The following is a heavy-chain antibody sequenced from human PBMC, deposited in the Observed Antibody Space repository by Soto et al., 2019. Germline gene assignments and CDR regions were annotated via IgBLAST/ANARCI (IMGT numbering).Heavy chain of an antibody. CDR1: GGSFIGYY. D-gene: IGHD2-8*02. V-gene: IGHV4-34*01. CDR2: INHSGST. J-gene: IGHJ4*02. CDR3: ARDKITGLFDY. Sequence: PSETLSLTCAVYGGSFIGYYWTWILQPPGTGLEWIGEINHSGSTNYNPSLKSRVTISVDTSKNQFSLKLTSVTAADTAVYYCARDKITGLFDYWGQRTLVTVSS.